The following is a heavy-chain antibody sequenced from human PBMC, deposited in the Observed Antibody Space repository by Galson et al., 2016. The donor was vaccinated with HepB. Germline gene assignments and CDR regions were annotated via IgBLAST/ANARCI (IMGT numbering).Heavy chain of an antibody. CDR2: IYTGGRT. CDR3: VRDRGGSFYKD. CDR1: GFSVSDNF. J-gene: IGHJ4*02. V-gene: IGHV3-66*01. Sequence: SLRLSCAASGFSVSDNFMTWVRQAPGKGLEWVSIIYTGGRTDYADSVGGRFTISRDNFRNTLYLQMNSLRAEDTAVYYCVRDRGGSFYKDWGQGTLVTVSS. D-gene: IGHD1-26*01.